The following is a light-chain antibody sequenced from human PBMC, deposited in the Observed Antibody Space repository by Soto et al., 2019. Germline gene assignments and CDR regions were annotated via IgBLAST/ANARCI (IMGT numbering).Light chain of an antibody. V-gene: IGLV1-40*01. CDR3: QSYDSSLSGFVV. CDR2: GNS. CDR1: SSNIGAGYN. Sequence: QSVLTQPPSVSGAPGQRVTISCTGSSSNIGAGYNVHWYQQLPGTAPKLLIYGNSNRPSGVPDRFSGSKSGTSASLAITGPHAEDEADYYCQSYDSSLSGFVVFGGGTKLTVL. J-gene: IGLJ2*01.